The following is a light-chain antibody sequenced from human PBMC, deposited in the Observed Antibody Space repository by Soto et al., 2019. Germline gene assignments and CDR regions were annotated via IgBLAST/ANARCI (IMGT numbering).Light chain of an antibody. CDR3: QQSYSTPVT. V-gene: IGKV1-39*01. CDR1: QSISTY. CDR2: GAS. Sequence: DIQMTQSPSSLSASVGDRVTITCRASQSISTYLNWYQQKPGKAPKLLIYGASNLQSVVPSRFGGSGSGTDFTLTISSLQPEDIATVYCQQSYSTPVTFGQGTKLEIK. J-gene: IGKJ2*01.